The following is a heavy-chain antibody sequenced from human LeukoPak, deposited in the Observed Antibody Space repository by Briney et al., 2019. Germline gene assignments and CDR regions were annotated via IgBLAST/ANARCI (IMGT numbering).Heavy chain of an antibody. D-gene: IGHD5-18*01. CDR3: ARDQGDNSYGYYAIWYAFDV. Sequence: SVKVSCKASGGTFNNYAISWVRQAPGQGLEWMGRIVPILGIANYAQEFQGRLITTADKATSSAYMELSSLRSEDTAVYYCARDQGDNSYGYYAIWYAFDVWGQGTMVTVSS. CDR1: GGTFNNYA. CDR2: IVPILGIA. J-gene: IGHJ3*01. V-gene: IGHV1-69*04.